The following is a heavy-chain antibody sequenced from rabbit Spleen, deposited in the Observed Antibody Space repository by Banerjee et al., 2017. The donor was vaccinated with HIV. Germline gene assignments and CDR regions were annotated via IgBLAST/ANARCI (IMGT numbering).Heavy chain of an antibody. CDR2: IYADRSGST. Sequence: QSLEESGGDLVKPEGSLTLTCTASGFSFSSSYYMCWVRQAPRKGLEIIACIYADRSGSTYYASWAKGRFAISRASSTTVTLEMTSLTAADTATYFCARGSAAMTMVITGFYLNLWGPGTLVTVS. CDR1: GFSFSSSYY. J-gene: IGHJ4*01. D-gene: IGHD2-1*01. V-gene: IGHV1S40*01. CDR3: ARGSAAMTMVITGFYLNL.